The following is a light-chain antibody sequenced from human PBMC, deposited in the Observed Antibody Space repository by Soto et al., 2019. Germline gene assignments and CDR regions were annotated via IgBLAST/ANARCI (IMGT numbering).Light chain of an antibody. J-gene: IGKJ1*01. Sequence: DIVMAQSPASLAVSLGERATVNCRSSQSLLSTSDNKNYLAWYQHKPGQPPKMLIYWASIRESGVPDRFSGSGSGTDFTLTISSLQSEDVAVYYCQQYYTNSWSFGQGTKVEIK. CDR3: QQYYTNSWS. V-gene: IGKV4-1*01. CDR1: QSLLSTSDNKNY. CDR2: WAS.